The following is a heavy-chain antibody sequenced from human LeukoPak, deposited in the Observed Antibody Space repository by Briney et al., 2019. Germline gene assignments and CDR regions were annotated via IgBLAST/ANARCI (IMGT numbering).Heavy chain of an antibody. D-gene: IGHD6-6*01. CDR3: ARWPYSSSYYFDY. J-gene: IGHJ4*02. Sequence: GGSLRLSCAASGLTFSSYRFDWVRQAPGKGLEWVSSITSGTTYIYYADSVRGRFTLSRDNAKNSLYLQMNSLRAEDTAVYYCARWPYSSSYYFDYWGQGTLVTVSS. CDR1: GLTFSSYR. CDR2: ITSGTTYI. V-gene: IGHV3-21*01.